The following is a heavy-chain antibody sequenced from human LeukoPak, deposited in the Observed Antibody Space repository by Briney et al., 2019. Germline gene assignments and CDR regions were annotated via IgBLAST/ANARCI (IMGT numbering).Heavy chain of an antibody. CDR2: IKQDGSEK. CDR1: GFTFSSYW. D-gene: IGHD6-19*01. V-gene: IGHV3-7*01. J-gene: IGHJ4*02. CDR3: ARDREQWPSYFDY. Sequence: GSLRLSCAASGFTFSSYWMSWVRQAPGKGLEWVANIKQDGSEKYYVDSVKGRFTISRDNAKNSLYLQMNSLRAEDTAVYYCARDREQWPSYFDYWGQGTLVTVSS.